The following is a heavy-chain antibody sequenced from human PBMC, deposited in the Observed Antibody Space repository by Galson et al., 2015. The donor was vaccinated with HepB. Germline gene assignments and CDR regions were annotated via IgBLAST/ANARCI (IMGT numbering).Heavy chain of an antibody. CDR3: ARLSKSRFLADAFDI. V-gene: IGHV1-69*01. D-gene: IGHD3-3*01. J-gene: IGHJ3*02. Sequence: KFQGRVTITADESTNTAYMELSSLSFEDTAVYYCARLSKSRFLADAFDIWGQGTMVTVSS.